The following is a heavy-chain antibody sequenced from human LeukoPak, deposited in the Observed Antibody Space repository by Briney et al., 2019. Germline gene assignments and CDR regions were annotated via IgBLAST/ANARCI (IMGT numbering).Heavy chain of an antibody. V-gene: IGHV3-21*05. CDR3: ARARAITGTTSFDY. J-gene: IGHJ4*02. CDR2: ISGGGGYT. D-gene: IGHD1-7*01. CDR1: GFTFSKFS. Sequence: KPGGSLRLSCVASGFTFSKFSMNWVRQAPGKGLEWVSYISGGGGYTNYADSVKGRFTISRDNAKNSLFLQMNSLRAEDTAVYYCARARAITGTTSFDYWGQGTLVTVSS.